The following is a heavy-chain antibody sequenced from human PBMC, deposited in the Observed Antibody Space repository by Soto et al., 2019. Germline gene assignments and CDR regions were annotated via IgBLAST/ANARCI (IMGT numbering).Heavy chain of an antibody. Sequence: GGSLRLSCAASGFTFSSYGMHWVRQAPGKGLEWVAVIWYDGSNKYYADSVKGRFTISRDNSKNTLYLQMNSLRAEDTAVYYCARIYSNCLSYFDYWGQGTLVTVSS. D-gene: IGHD4-4*01. CDR1: GFTFSSYG. J-gene: IGHJ4*02. V-gene: IGHV3-33*01. CDR2: IWYDGSNK. CDR3: ARIYSNCLSYFDY.